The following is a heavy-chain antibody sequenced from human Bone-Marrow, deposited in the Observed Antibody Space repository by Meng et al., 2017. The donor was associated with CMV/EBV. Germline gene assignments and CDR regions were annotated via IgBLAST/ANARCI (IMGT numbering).Heavy chain of an antibody. CDR3: ARGNDILTGSTSLPFDYYGMDV. Sequence: ASVKVSCKASGYTFSTYGFTWVRQAPGQGLEWMGWISGYNGNTNYAQKLQGRVTMTTDTSTSTASMELRSLRSDDTAVYYCARGNDILTGSTSLPFDYYGMDVWGQGTTVTVSS. CDR1: GYTFSTYG. CDR2: ISGYNGNT. V-gene: IGHV1-18*01. D-gene: IGHD3-9*01. J-gene: IGHJ6*02.